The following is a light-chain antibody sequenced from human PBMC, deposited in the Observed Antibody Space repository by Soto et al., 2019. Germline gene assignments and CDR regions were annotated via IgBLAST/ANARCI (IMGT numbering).Light chain of an antibody. V-gene: IGKV1-39*01. CDR3: QQSYSSPFT. Sequence: DIQLTQSPSSLSASVGDRVTIPCRASETISNYLNWYQQKPGEAPKLLIYAASSLHSGVPSRFSGSGSGTDFTLTISSLKPEYFATYYCQQSYSSPFTFGQGTNLEIK. J-gene: IGKJ2*01. CDR2: AAS. CDR1: ETISNY.